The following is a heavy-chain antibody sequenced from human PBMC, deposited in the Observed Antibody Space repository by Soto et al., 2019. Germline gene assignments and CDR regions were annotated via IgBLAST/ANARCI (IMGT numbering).Heavy chain of an antibody. CDR3: ATKRRVDGPGIYPYYYDALAV. D-gene: IGHD3-10*01. V-gene: IGHV1-24*01. CDR2: FDPEDGET. CDR1: GYTLTELS. J-gene: IGHJ6*01. Sequence: DSVKVSCKISGYTLTELSMHWVRQAPGKGLEWMGGFDPEDGETIYAQKFQGRVTMTEDTSTETAYRELSILRTEATAVYYCATKRRVDGPGIYPYYYDALAVWG.